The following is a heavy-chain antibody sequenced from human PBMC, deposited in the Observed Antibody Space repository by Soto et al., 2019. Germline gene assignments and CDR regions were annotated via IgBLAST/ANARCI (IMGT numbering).Heavy chain of an antibody. D-gene: IGHD1-7*01. CDR1: GGSINNHY. J-gene: IGHJ4*02. CDR2: VYYTGST. V-gene: IGHV4-59*11. Sequence: QVHLQESGPGLVKPSETLSLTCSVSGGSINNHYWSWIRQPPGKGLEWIGYVYYTGSTNDNPSIKSRVTMSVDTSKNQFSLNLTSLTAADTAIYYCARANWYSEYWGEGTLVTVSS. CDR3: ARANWYSEY.